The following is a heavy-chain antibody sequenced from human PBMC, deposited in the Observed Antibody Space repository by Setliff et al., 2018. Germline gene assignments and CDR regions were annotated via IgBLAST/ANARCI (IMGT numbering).Heavy chain of an antibody. V-gene: IGHV4-4*07. CDR2: IYTSGST. CDR3: ARDRRGYSYGSLGYYYYMDV. CDR1: GGSISSYY. D-gene: IGHD5-18*01. Sequence: SETLSLTCTVSGGSISSYYWSWIRQPAGKGLEWIGRIYTSGSTNYNPSLKSRVTMSVDTSKNQFSLKLSSVTAADTAVYYCARDRRGYSYGSLGYYYYMDVWGKGTTGTVSS. J-gene: IGHJ6*03.